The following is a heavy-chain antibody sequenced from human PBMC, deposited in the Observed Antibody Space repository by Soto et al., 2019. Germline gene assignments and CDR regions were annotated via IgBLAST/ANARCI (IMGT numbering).Heavy chain of an antibody. CDR2: IMPVFATP. CDR3: ARDKDRQQLGGNYYYILDV. D-gene: IGHD3-3*02. J-gene: IGHJ6*02. CDR1: GGTFSTSA. V-gene: IGHV1-69*12. Sequence: QVQLMQSGAEVKKPGSSVKVSCKASGGTFSTSAIRWVRQAPGEGLEWVGGIMPVFATPDYAQKFQGRITISADESTTTAYLELTSLTTDDTAVYYCARDKDRQQLGGNYYYILDVWGQGTAITVSS.